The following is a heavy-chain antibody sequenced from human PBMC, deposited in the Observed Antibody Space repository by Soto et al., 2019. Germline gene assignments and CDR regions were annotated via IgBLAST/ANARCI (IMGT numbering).Heavy chain of an antibody. CDR2: IISNSAGGTA. J-gene: IGHJ4*02. V-gene: IGHV3-15*05. D-gene: IGHD3-22*01. CDR1: GFTFKNAW. CDR3: TIDEGDSRSFYNFDY. Sequence: EVQLVESGGGLGEPGGSLRLSCEASGFTFKNAWMSWLRQAPGRGLEWVGRIISNSAGGTAEYAAPVNGRFTISRDDSKNTMYLQMNSLKTEDTAVYYCTIDEGDSRSFYNFDYWGQGTLVTVPS.